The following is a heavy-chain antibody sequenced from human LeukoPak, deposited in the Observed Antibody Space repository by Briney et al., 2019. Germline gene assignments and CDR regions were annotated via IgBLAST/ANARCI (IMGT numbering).Heavy chain of an antibody. CDR2: INHSGST. CDR3: ARGSKTYYDILTGYRSCYYYMDV. Sequence: SSETLSLTCAVYGGSFSGYYWSWIRQPPGKGLEWIGEINHSGSTNYNPSLKSRVTISVDTSKNQFSLKLSSVTAADTAVYYCARGSKTYYDILTGYRSCYYYMDVWGKGTTVTVSS. V-gene: IGHV4-34*01. CDR1: GGSFSGYY. J-gene: IGHJ6*03. D-gene: IGHD3-9*01.